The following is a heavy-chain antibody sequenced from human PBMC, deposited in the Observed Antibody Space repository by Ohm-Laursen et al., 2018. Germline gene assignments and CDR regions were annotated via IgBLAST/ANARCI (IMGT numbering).Heavy chain of an antibody. Sequence: ASVKVSCKASGYTFTSYGISWVRQAPGQGLEWMEWISAYNGNTNYAQKLQGRVTMTTDTSTSTAYMELRSLRSDDTAVYYCARDVLGYCSGGSCYGDWFDPWGQGILVTVSS. V-gene: IGHV1-18*01. D-gene: IGHD2-15*01. CDR2: ISAYNGNT. J-gene: IGHJ5*02. CDR1: GYTFTSYG. CDR3: ARDVLGYCSGGSCYGDWFDP.